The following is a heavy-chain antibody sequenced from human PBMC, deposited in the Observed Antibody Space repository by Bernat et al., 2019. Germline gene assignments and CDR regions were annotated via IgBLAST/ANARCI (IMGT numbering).Heavy chain of an antibody. CDR3: TAGIGVFIAVAGTPSRDY. CDR1: GFTVSSNY. CDR2: IYSGGST. V-gene: IGHV3-66*01. D-gene: IGHD6-19*01. J-gene: IGHJ4*02. Sequence: VQLVESGGGVVQPGRSLRLSCAASGFTVSSNYMSWVRQAPGKGLEWVPVIYSGGSTYYADSVKGRFTISRDNSKNTLYLQMNSLRAEDTAVYYCTAGIGVFIAVAGTPSRDYWGQGTLVTVSS.